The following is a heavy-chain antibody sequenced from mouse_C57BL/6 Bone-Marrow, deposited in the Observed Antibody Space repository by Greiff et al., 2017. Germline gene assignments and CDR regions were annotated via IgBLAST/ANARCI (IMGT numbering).Heavy chain of an antibody. CDR2: ISGGGSYT. CDR1: GFTFSSYA. J-gene: IGHJ3*01. V-gene: IGHV5-4*01. D-gene: IGHD3-2*02. CDR3: ARDEGDSSGYAV. Sequence: EVKLVESGGGLVKPGGSLKLSCAASGFTFSSYAMSWVRQTPDKRLEWVATISGGGSYTYYPDSVKGRFTISRDNAKNNLYLQMSHLKSEDTAMYYGARDEGDSSGYAVWGKGTLVTVSA.